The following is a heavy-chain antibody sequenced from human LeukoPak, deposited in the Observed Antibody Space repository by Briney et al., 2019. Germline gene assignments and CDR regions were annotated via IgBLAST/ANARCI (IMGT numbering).Heavy chain of an antibody. Sequence: ASVKVSCKASGYTFTDYYIHWVRQAPGQGLEWMGWIDPKTGGTNFAQKFQGRVTMTRDTSISTAYMELSRLRSDDTAVYYCARESPYDSSGPEYNWFDPWGQGTLVTVSS. CDR1: GYTFTDYY. CDR2: IDPKTGGT. D-gene: IGHD3-22*01. J-gene: IGHJ5*02. CDR3: ARESPYDSSGPEYNWFDP. V-gene: IGHV1-2*02.